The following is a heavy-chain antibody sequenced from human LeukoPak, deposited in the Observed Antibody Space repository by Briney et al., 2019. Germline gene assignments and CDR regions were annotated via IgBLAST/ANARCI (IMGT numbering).Heavy chain of an antibody. D-gene: IGHD6-13*01. CDR2: ITHAAIL. Sequence: SETLSLTCAVSGGGSFSDYSWNWIRQSPGKGLEWLGEITHAAILNYNPSLKGRVAISVDTSKSQVSLKLDSMTAADTAMYYCARGRGEAAGLDHWGQGTLVTVSS. J-gene: IGHJ4*02. CDR3: ARGRGEAAGLDH. CDR1: GGGSFSDYS. V-gene: IGHV4-34*01.